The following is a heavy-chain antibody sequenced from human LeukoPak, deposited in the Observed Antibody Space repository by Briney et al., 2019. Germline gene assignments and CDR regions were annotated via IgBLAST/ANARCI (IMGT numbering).Heavy chain of an antibody. D-gene: IGHD1-26*01. CDR3: GRRGSGRILGDAH. J-gene: IGHJ4*02. CDR2: INYSGTT. CDR1: GGSISRSTYY. Sequence: SETLSLTCSVSGGSISRSTYYWGWIRQPPGKGLEWIATINYSGTTHYIPSLNSRVTISADTSNNQFSLKVKSVTAADTAVYFCGRRGSGRILGDAHWGQGTLVIVSS. V-gene: IGHV4-39*01.